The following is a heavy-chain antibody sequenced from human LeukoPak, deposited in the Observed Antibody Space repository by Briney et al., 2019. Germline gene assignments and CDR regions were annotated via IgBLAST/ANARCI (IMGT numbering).Heavy chain of an antibody. CDR2: IYHSGST. CDR3: ARGPDNWNSFFDY. CDR1: GGSISSGGYY. J-gene: IGHJ4*02. V-gene: IGHV4-30-2*02. Sequence: SETLSLTCTVSGGSISSGGYYWSWIRQPPGKGLEWIGYIYHSGSTYYNPSLKSRVTILVDMSKNQFSLNLNSMTAADTAVYFCARGPDNWNSFFDYWGQGTLVTVSS. D-gene: IGHD1-20*01.